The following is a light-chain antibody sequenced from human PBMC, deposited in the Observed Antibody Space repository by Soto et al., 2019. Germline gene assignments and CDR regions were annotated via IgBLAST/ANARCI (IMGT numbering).Light chain of an antibody. CDR2: DAS. V-gene: IGKV3-11*01. CDR3: QQDGSSPIT. J-gene: IGKJ5*01. Sequence: EIVLTQSPSTLSLSPGERATLSCRASQSVSSYLAWYQQKPGQAPRLLIYDASNRATGIPARFSGSGSGTDFTLTISSLEPEDFAVYYCQQDGSSPITFGQGTRLDIK. CDR1: QSVSSY.